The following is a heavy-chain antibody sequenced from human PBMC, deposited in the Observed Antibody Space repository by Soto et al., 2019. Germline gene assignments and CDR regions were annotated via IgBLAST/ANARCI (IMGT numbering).Heavy chain of an antibody. D-gene: IGHD3-10*01. V-gene: IGHV3-23*01. CDR1: GFTFSNYA. CDR3: AQGRMLRPFDY. J-gene: IGHJ4*02. Sequence: EVQLLESGGALIQPGGSLRLSCAASGFTFSNYAMSWVRQAPGKGLEWVAATSNSGGSTFYAESVKGRFTISRDNSKNTLYLQMSGLSAEDTAVYCCAQGRMLRPFDYWGQGTLLTVSS. CDR2: TSNSGGST.